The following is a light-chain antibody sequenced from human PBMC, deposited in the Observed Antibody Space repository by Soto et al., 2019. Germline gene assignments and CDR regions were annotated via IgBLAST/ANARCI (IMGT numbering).Light chain of an antibody. CDR1: SSDVGGYNY. CDR2: EVS. J-gene: IGLJ7*01. Sequence: QSALTQPPSASGSPGQSVTISCTGTSSDVGGYNYVSWYQQHPGKAPKLMIYEVSKRPSGVPDRFSGSKSGNTASLTVSGLQAEDEADYYCSSYAGSNSHAVFGGGTQLTVL. V-gene: IGLV2-8*01. CDR3: SSYAGSNSHAV.